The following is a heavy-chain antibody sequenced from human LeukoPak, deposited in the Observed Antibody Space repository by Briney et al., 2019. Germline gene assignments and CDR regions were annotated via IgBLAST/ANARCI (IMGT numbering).Heavy chain of an antibody. CDR3: ARDWSADY. CDR2: MGTSGDSP. Sequence: GGSLRLSYTASGFTFSSYAMTWVRQAPGKGLEWVSAMGTSGDSPKYADSVKGRFTMSRDSSKNTVDLQMNSLRPEDTAVYYCARDWSADYWGQGTLVTVSS. V-gene: IGHV3-23*01. CDR1: GFTFSSYA. J-gene: IGHJ4*02.